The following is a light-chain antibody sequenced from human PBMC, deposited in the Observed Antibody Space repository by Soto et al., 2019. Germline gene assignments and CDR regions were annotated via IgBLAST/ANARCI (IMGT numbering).Light chain of an antibody. CDR1: SSDVGGYNS. Sequence: QSALTQPASVSESPGQSITISCTGTSSDVGGYNSVSWYQQHPGKAPKLLIFDVSNRPSGVSNRFSGSKSGNTASLTISGLQAEDEADYYCSSFTSSSNPYVFGTGTKVTVL. CDR3: SSFTSSSNPYV. CDR2: DVS. V-gene: IGLV2-14*01. J-gene: IGLJ1*01.